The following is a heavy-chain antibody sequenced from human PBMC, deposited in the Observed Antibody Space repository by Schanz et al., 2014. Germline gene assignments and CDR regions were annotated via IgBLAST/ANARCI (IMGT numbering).Heavy chain of an antibody. CDR1: GFNFNNFA. D-gene: IGHD5-18*01. Sequence: EVHLVESGGGLVQPGGSLRLSCEASGFNFNNFAMTWVRQAPGKGLEWVIVISGSGGSTYYADSVRGRFTMSRDNSKNTLYLQMNSLRADDTAVYYCAKDAENTAMITDYFDYWGQGTLVTVSS. J-gene: IGHJ4*02. CDR3: AKDAENTAMITDYFDY. V-gene: IGHV3-23*04. CDR2: ISGSGGST.